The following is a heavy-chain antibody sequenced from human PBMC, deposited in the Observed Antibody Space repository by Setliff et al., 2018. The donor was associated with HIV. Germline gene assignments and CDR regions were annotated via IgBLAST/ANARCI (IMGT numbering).Heavy chain of an antibody. Sequence: SETLSLTCTVSGGSISSYYWSWIRRPPGKGLEWIGYIYYSGSTNYNPSLKSRVTISVDTSKNQFSLKLSSVAAADTAVYYCARGRKRDGYNFYYYYMDVWDKGTTVTVSS. CDR2: IYYSGST. CDR3: ARGRKRDGYNFYYYYMDV. D-gene: IGHD5-12*01. V-gene: IGHV4-59*12. J-gene: IGHJ6*03. CDR1: GGSISSYY.